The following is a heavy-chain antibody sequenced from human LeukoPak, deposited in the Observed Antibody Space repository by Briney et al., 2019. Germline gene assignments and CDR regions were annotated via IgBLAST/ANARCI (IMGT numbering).Heavy chain of an antibody. V-gene: IGHV1-2*02. CDR1: GYTFTGYY. J-gene: IGHJ4*02. Sequence: GASVKVSCKASGYTFTGYYMHWVRQAPGQGLEWMGWINPNSGGTNYAQKLQGRVTMTRDTSISTAYMELSRLRSDDTAVYYCASPRAIYDYVWGSYRYGLDYWGQGTLVTVSS. CDR2: INPNSGGT. CDR3: ASPRAIYDYVWGSYRYGLDY. D-gene: IGHD3-16*02.